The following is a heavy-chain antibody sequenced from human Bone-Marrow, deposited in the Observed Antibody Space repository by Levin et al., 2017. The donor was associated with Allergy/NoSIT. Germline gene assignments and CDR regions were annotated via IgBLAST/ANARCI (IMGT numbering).Heavy chain of an antibody. J-gene: IGHJ2*01. CDR1: GFTLSAYS. CDR2: ISSSSSFI. CDR3: ARDLPPYWYFDL. Sequence: PGGSLRLSCAASGFTLSAYSMNWVRQAPGKGLEWVSSISSSSSFIYHADSVKGRFTISRDTAKNSLYLQMNSLRVDDTAVYYCARDLPPYWYFDLWGRGTLVTVSS. V-gene: IGHV3-21*01.